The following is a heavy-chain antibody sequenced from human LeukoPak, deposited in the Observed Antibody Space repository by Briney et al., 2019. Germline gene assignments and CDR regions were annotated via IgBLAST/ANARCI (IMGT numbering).Heavy chain of an antibody. CDR2: VAGDSHYI. J-gene: IGHJ4*02. V-gene: IGHV3-21*01. CDR3: ARSRRARHRPDFEY. D-gene: IGHD6-6*01. CDR1: GFDFSDYT. Sequence: PGGSLRLSCAASGFDFSDYTMNWVRQAPGKGLEWVASVAGDSHYIYYPDSVRGRFTISRDNAENSLYLQMNSLRAEDTAVYYCARSRRARHRPDFEYWGQGTLVTVSS.